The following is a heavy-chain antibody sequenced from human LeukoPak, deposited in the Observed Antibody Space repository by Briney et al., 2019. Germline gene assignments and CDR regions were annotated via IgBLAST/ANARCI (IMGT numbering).Heavy chain of an antibody. CDR1: GFTFSSYG. J-gene: IGHJ6*02. CDR2: ISYDGSNK. Sequence: GGSLRLSCAASGFTFSSYGMHWVRQAPGKGLEWVAVISYDGSNKYYADSVKGRFTISRDNSKNTLYLQMNSLRAEDTAVYYCAKDRVDYGATGDYYYGMDVWGQGTTVTVSS. V-gene: IGHV3-30*18. D-gene: IGHD4-17*01. CDR3: AKDRVDYGATGDYYYGMDV.